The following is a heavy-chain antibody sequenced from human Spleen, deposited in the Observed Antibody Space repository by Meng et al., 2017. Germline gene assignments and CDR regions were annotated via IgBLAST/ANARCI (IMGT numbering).Heavy chain of an antibody. J-gene: IGHJ4*02. Sequence: QVQLVQSGAEVTKPGSSVKVACKTSGGSFSTYTFSWVRQAPGQGLEWMGGLIPVLNKAKSAPRFQDRVTFTADETTTTAYMELSSLTFEDTAVYFCARGRGNQPLFDFWGQGTLVTVSS. CDR2: LIPVLNKA. D-gene: IGHD2/OR15-2a*01. CDR3: ARGRGNQPLFDF. V-gene: IGHV1-69*10. CDR1: GGSFSTYT.